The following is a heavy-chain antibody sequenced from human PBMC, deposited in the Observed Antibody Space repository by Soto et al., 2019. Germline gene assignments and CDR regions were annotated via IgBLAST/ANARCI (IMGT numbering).Heavy chain of an antibody. CDR1: GFTFSTYA. CDR2: ISSSGSFR. D-gene: IGHD5-12*01. CDR3: ARGAPGRDGYNLDFQH. J-gene: IGHJ1*01. Sequence: PGESLKISCAASGFTFSTYAMNWVRQAPGKGLEWVSSISSSGSFRYYADSVKGRFTISRDNAKNSLYLQMNSLRAQDTAVYYCARGAPGRDGYNLDFQHWGQGTLVTVSS. V-gene: IGHV3-21*04.